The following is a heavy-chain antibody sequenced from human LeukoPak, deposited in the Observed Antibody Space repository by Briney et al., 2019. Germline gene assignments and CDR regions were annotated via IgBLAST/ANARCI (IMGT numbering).Heavy chain of an antibody. CDR2: IKQDGSEK. CDR3: ARGDPGQRKYYSNWFDP. CDR1: GFTFISYW. V-gene: IGHV3-7*03. D-gene: IGHD3-10*01. J-gene: IGHJ5*02. Sequence: GPLRLSCTASGFTFISYWMSWVRQAPGKGLEWVANIKQDGSEKYYVDSVKGRFTISRDNAKNSLYLQMNSLRAEDTAVYYCARGDPGQRKYYSNWFDPWGQGTLVTVSS.